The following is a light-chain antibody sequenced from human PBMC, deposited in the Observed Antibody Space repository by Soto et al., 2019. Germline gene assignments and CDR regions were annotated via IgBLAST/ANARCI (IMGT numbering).Light chain of an antibody. J-gene: IGKJ5*01. Sequence: XXXTXXPXTLSLSPGERATLSCRASQSVSSAYLAWYQQKPGQAPRLLISGASSRATGIPDRFSGSGSGTDFSLTISRLEPEDFAVYYCQQYGGSVPITFGQGTRLDIK. CDR3: QQYGGSVPIT. V-gene: IGKV3-20*01. CDR1: QSVSSAY. CDR2: GAS.